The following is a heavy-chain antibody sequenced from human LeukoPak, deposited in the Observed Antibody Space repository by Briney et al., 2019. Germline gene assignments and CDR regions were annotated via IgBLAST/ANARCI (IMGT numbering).Heavy chain of an antibody. CDR2: IYYSGST. V-gene: IGHV4-59*01. CDR3: ARDAGTSGMDV. Sequence: SETLSLTCTVSGGXISSYYCSWIRQPPGKGLEWIGYIYYSGSTNYNPSLKSRVTISVDTSKNQFSLKLSSVTAADTAVYYCARDAGTSGMDVWGQGTTVTVSS. D-gene: IGHD3-10*01. J-gene: IGHJ6*02. CDR1: GGXISSYY.